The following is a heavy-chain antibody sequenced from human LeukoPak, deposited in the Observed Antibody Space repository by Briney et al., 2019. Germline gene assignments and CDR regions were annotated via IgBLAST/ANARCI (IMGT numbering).Heavy chain of an antibody. Sequence: ASVTVSCTASGYTFTSYGISWVRQAPGQGLEWMGWISAYNGDTNYAQKLQGRVTMTTDTSTSTAYMELRSLRSDDTAVYYCARVPGGGLRPSPLGYWGQGTLVTVSS. CDR1: GYTFTSYG. D-gene: IGHD3-16*01. J-gene: IGHJ4*02. CDR2: ISAYNGDT. V-gene: IGHV1-18*01. CDR3: ARVPGGGLRPSPLGY.